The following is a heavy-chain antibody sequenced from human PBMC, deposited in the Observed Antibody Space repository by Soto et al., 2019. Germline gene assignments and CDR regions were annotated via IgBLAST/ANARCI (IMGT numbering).Heavy chain of an antibody. CDR2: TTSDGARI. D-gene: IGHD1-26*01. CDR3: ARKNAVSEWERPDY. CDR1: GFAFSTYG. J-gene: IGHJ4*02. Sequence: QVQLVESGGGVVQPGRSLRLSCAASGFAFSTYGMHWVRQAPGKGLEWVAVTTSDGARINYAESVKGRFTISRDNSRTTLYLQMNSLRIDETAGYYCARKNAVSEWERPDYWGQGTLVTVSP. V-gene: IGHV3-30*03.